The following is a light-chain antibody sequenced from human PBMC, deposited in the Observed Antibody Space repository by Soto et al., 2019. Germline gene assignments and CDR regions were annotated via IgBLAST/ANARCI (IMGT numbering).Light chain of an antibody. CDR2: GGS. V-gene: IGKV3-20*01. CDR1: QSVSSNH. CDR3: QQLNSYPWT. J-gene: IGKJ1*01. Sequence: DIVLTQSPGTLSLSPGERATLYCRASQSVSSNHLAWYQQKPGQAPRLLIYGGSSRATGIPVRFSGSGSETDFTLTITRLEPEDFATYYCQQLNSYPWTFGQGTKVDIK.